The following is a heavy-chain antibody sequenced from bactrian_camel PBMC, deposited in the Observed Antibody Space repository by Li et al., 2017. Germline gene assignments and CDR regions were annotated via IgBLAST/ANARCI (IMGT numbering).Heavy chain of an antibody. V-gene: IGHV3S53*01. Sequence: LVESGGGSVQAGGSLRLSCTVSGYINSRYRGWLRQTPGKGREGVAFIAGDGSTDYGDSVKGRFTISKANAESTLYLQMNSLKPEDTGMYYCAAEEFRCCSGGGYCYGIVVDYGYRTQGTQVTVS. J-gene: IGHJ4*01. CDR1: GYINSRY. CDR2: IAGDGST. CDR3: AAEEFRCCSGGGYCYGIVVDYGY. D-gene: IGHD3*01.